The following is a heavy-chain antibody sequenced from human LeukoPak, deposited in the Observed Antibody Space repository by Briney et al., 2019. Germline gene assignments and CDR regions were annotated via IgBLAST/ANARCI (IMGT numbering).Heavy chain of an antibody. CDR2: INPNSGGT. D-gene: IGHD6-19*01. Sequence: GASVKVSCKASGYTLTSYYMHWVRQAPGQGLEWMGWINPNSGGTNYAQKFQGRVTMTRDTSISTAYMELSRLRSDDTAVYYCARGGRAVAGTFDPWGQGTLVTVSS. V-gene: IGHV1-2*02. CDR3: ARGGRAVAGTFDP. CDR1: GYTLTSYY. J-gene: IGHJ5*02.